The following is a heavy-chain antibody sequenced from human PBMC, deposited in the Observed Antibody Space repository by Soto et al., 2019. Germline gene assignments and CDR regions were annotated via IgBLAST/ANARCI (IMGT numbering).Heavy chain of an antibody. Sequence: PSETLSLTCTVSGDSISGSGYYWSWIRQPPGKGLEWIGYIYYSGSTYYNPSLKSRVTISVDTSKNQFSLKLSSVTAADTAVYYCARALFSCSSTSCYVDWFDPWGQGTLVTVSS. V-gene: IGHV4-61*08. CDR3: ARALFSCSSTSCYVDWFDP. CDR2: IYYSGST. CDR1: GDSISGSGYY. D-gene: IGHD2-2*01. J-gene: IGHJ5*02.